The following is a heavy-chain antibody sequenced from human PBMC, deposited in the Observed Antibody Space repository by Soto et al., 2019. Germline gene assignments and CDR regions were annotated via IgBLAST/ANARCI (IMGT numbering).Heavy chain of an antibody. V-gene: IGHV3-30*18. D-gene: IGHD4-17*01. CDR3: AQDQRDYGAYYYYVIAA. CDR1: GFTFNSYG. CDR2: ISYDGSNK. J-gene: IGHJ6*02. Sequence: HPGGSLRLSCAASGFTFNSYGINWVRQAPGKGLEWVAVISYDGSNKYLLDSVKGRFSISRDNSKKTVYLNMNSLSAGDTAVYYCAQDQRDYGAYYYYVIAAWGQGTKLTVAS.